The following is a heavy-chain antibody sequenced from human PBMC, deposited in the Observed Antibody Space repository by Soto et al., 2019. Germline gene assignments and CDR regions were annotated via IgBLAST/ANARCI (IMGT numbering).Heavy chain of an antibody. CDR1: GFTFSSYW. CDR3: TRVYPGSGWPYHYYGMDV. D-gene: IGHD6-19*01. V-gene: IGHV3-7*01. J-gene: IGHJ6*02. Sequence: GGSLRLSCAASGFTFSSYWMSWVRQAPGKGLEWVANIKQDGSEKYYVDSLEGRFTISRDNTNNSLYLQMNSLGAEDTAVYYCTRVYPGSGWPYHYYGMDVWGQGTTVTVSS. CDR2: IKQDGSEK.